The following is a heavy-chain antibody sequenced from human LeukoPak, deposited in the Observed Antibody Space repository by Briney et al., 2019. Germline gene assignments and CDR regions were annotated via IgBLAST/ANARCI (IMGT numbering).Heavy chain of an antibody. V-gene: IGHV1-69*06. CDR3: ARLIIGYYYYYYMDV. J-gene: IGHJ6*03. CDR2: IIPIFGTT. D-gene: IGHD3-16*02. Sequence: GASVKVSCKASGGTFSSYAISWVRQAPGQGLEWMGGIIPIFGTTNYAQKFQDRVTITADKSTSAAYMELSSLRSEDTAVYYCARLIIGYYYYYYMDVWGKGTTVTIPS. CDR1: GGTFSSYA.